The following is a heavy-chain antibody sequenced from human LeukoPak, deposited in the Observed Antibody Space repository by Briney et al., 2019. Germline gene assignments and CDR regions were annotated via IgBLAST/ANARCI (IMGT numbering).Heavy chain of an antibody. CDR2: INPSGGST. D-gene: IGHD1-26*01. CDR1: GYTFTIYL. V-gene: IGHV1-46*01. CDR3: ARGLGSGSYYGY. J-gene: IGHJ4*02. Sequence: ASVKVSCKASGYTFTIYLIHWVRQAPGQGLEWLGIINPSGGSTSYAQKFQGRVTLTRDTSTNTVYMELSSLRSEDTAVYYCARGLGSGSYYGYWGQGTLVTVSS.